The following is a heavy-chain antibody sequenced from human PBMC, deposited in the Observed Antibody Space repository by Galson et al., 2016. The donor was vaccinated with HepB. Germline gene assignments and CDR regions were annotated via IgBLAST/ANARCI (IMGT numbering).Heavy chain of an antibody. Sequence: SLRLSCAASGFTFSDYYMTWVRQAPGKGLEWVSYIGSSSSHTNHADSVKGRLTISRDNAKSSLYLQMNSLRAEDTALYYCARGGSGSGYCNRANCYGALDYWGQGTLVTVSS. D-gene: IGHD2-2*01. CDR2: IGSSSSHT. CDR3: ARGGSGSGYCNRANCYGALDY. J-gene: IGHJ4*02. V-gene: IGHV3-11*06. CDR1: GFTFSDYY.